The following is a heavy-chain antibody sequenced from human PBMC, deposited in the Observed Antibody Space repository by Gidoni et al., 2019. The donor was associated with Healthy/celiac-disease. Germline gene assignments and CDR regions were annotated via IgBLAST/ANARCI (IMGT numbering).Heavy chain of an antibody. CDR2: INNSGST. V-gene: IGHV4-34*01. D-gene: IGHD3-22*01. Sequence: QVQLQQWGAGLLKPSETLSLTCAVYGGSFSGYYWSWIRQPPGKGLEWIGEINNSGSTNYNPSLKSRVTISVDTSKNQFSLKLSSVTAADTAVYYCASGHTYYYDSSGYYSYFDYWGQGTLVTVSS. CDR1: GGSFSGYY. CDR3: ASGHTYYYDSSGYYSYFDY. J-gene: IGHJ4*02.